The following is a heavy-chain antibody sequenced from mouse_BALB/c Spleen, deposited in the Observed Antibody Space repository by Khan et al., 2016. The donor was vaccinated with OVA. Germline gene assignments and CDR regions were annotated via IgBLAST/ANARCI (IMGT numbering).Heavy chain of an antibody. V-gene: IGHV3-2*02. CDR1: GYSITSDYA. CDR3: ARSVTITTVVATDFDY. CDR2: ISYSGRT. Sequence: EVQLQESGPGLVKPSQSLSLTCTVTGYSITSDYAWNWIRQFPGNKLEWMGYISYSGRTRYNPSLKSRISITRATSKNQFFLQLNSVTTEDAATYYCARSVTITTVVATDFDYWGQGTTLTVSS. D-gene: IGHD1-1*01. J-gene: IGHJ2*01.